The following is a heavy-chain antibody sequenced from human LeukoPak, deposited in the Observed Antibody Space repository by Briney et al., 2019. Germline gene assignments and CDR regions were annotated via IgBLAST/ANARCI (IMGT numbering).Heavy chain of an antibody. CDR2: ISGGGGST. D-gene: IGHD4-17*01. V-gene: IGHV3-23*01. CDR3: AKDSHTTTPNYPTD. CDR1: GFTFSTYA. J-gene: IGHJ4*02. Sequence: PGGSLRLSCAASGFTFSTYAMSWARQAPGKGLEWVSGISGGGGSTSYADSVKGRFTISRDNSRNAMYLQMNSLRAEDTAVYYCAKDSHTTTPNYPTDWGQGTLVTVSS.